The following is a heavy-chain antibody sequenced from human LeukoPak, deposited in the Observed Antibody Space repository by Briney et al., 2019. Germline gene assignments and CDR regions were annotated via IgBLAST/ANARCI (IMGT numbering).Heavy chain of an antibody. CDR1: GFTFSSDW. V-gene: IGHV3-7*01. CDR2: INPDGSEK. CDR3: GRDIVDGGDDY. J-gene: IGHJ4*02. Sequence: GGSLRLSCAVSGFTFSSDWMIWVRQAPGKGLEWVANINPDGSEKNYVDSVRGRFTISRDNAKNSVSLQMNSLRAEDTAVYYCGRDIVDGGDDYWGQGTLVTVSS. D-gene: IGHD2-21*02.